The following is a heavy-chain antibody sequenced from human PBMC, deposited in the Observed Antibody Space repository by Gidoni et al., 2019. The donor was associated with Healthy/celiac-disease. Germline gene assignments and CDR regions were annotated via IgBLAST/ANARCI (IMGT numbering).Heavy chain of an antibody. CDR1: GFTFSSYA. Sequence: EVQLLESGGGLVQPGGSLRLSCAASGFTFSSYAMSWVRQAPGQGLEWVSAISGSGGSTYYADSVKGRFTISRDNSKNTLYLQMNSLRAEDTAVYYCAKDQYSSSWYFDYWGQGTLVTVSS. J-gene: IGHJ4*02. V-gene: IGHV3-23*01. D-gene: IGHD6-13*01. CDR2: ISGSGGST. CDR3: AKDQYSSSWYFDY.